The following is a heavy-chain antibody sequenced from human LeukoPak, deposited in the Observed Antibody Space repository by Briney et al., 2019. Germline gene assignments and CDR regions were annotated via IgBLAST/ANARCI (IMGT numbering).Heavy chain of an antibody. CDR3: ARVAGTGYYYYGMDV. CDR2: IYPGDSDT. CDR1: GYSFTSYW. Sequence: RRGESLKISCKCSGYSFTSYWIGWVRQMPGKGLEWMGIIYPGDSDTRYSPSFQGQVTISADKSITTAYLQWSSLKASDTAMYYCARVAGTGYYYYGMDVWGQGTTVTVSS. D-gene: IGHD6-19*01. J-gene: IGHJ6*02. V-gene: IGHV5-51*01.